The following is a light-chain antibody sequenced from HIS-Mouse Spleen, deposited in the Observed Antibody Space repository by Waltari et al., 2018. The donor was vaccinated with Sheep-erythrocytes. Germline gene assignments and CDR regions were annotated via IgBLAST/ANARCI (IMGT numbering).Light chain of an antibody. V-gene: IGKV1-33*01. CDR1: QDISNY. CDR2: DAS. J-gene: IGKJ4*01. CDR3: QQYDNLLT. Sequence: DIQMTQSPSSLSASVGDRVNITCHASQDISNYLNWYQQKPGKAPKLLIYDASNLETGVPSRFSGSGSGTDFTFTISSLQPEDIATYYCQQYDNLLTFGGGTKVEIK.